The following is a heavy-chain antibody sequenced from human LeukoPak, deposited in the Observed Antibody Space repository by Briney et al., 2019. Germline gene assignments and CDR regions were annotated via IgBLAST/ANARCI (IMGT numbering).Heavy chain of an antibody. D-gene: IGHD2-2*01. J-gene: IGHJ4*02. Sequence: ASVKVSCKASGYTFTGYYMHWVRQAPGQGLEWMGRINPNSGGTNYAQKFQGRVTMTRDTSISTAYMELSRLRSDDTAVYYCVRGPLGYCSSTSCYPLYWGQGTLVTVS. CDR3: VRGPLGYCSSTSCYPLY. CDR2: INPNSGGT. CDR1: GYTFTGYY. V-gene: IGHV1-2*06.